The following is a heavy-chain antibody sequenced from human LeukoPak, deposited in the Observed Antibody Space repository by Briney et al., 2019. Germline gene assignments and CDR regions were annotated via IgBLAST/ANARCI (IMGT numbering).Heavy chain of an antibody. CDR1: GFTFSSYE. V-gene: IGHV3-48*03. CDR3: ARDPEGVYTYYFDY. Sequence: PGGSLRLSCAASGFTFSSYEMNWVRQAPGKGLEWVSYISSSGSTIYYADSVKGRFTISRDNAKNSLYLQMNSLRAEDTAVYYCARDPEGVYTYYFDYWGQGTLVTVSS. J-gene: IGHJ4*02. CDR2: ISSSGSTI. D-gene: IGHD2-8*01.